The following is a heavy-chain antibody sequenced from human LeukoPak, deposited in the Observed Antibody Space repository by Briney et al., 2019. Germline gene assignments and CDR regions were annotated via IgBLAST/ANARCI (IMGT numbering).Heavy chain of an antibody. CDR2: IYTSGST. D-gene: IGHD6-6*01. Sequence: SETLSLTCTVSGGSISSYYWSWIRQPAGKGLEWIGRIYTSGSTNYNPSLKSRVTMSVDTSKNQFSLKLSSVTAADTAVCYCARDRVAARPDWFDPWGQGTLVTVSS. CDR3: ARDRVAARPDWFDP. CDR1: GGSISSYY. J-gene: IGHJ5*02. V-gene: IGHV4-4*07.